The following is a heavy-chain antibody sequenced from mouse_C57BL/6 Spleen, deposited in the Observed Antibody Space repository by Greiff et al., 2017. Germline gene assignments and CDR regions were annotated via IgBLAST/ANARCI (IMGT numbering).Heavy chain of an antibody. CDR3: ARSGAYYSNYVGFYAMDY. CDR1: GYTFTSYW. Sequence: QVQLQQPGAELVKPGASVKLSCKASGYTFTSYWMHWVKQRPGRGLEWIGRIDPNSGGTKYNEKFKSKATLTVDKPSSTAYMQLSSLTSEDSAVYDCARSGAYYSNYVGFYAMDYWGQGTSVTVSA. D-gene: IGHD2-5*01. CDR2: IDPNSGGT. J-gene: IGHJ4*01. V-gene: IGHV1-72*01.